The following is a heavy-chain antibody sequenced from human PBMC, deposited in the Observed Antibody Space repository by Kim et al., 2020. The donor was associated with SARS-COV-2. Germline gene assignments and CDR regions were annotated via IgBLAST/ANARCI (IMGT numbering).Heavy chain of an antibody. D-gene: IGHD4-17*01. J-gene: IGHJ6*04. CDR3: ARDLRDSGALWFVHYGMDV. CDR2: ISWNGGST. Sequence: GGSLRLSCAASGFTFDDYAMSWVRQAPGKGLEWVSGISWNGGSTGYADSVKGRFTISRDNAKNSLYLQMNSLRAEDTAMDYCARDLRDSGALWFVHYGMDVWGKGTTITVTS. V-gene: IGHV3-20*04. CDR1: GFTFDDYA.